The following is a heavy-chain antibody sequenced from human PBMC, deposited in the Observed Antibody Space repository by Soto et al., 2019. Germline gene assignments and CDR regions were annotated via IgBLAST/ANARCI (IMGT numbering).Heavy chain of an antibody. D-gene: IGHD3-3*01. CDR3: ARGITIFGVVIIYYFDY. CDR1: GGSFSGYY. Sequence: SETLSLTCAVYGGSFSGYYWSWIRQPPGKGLEWIGEINHSGSTNYNPSLKSRVTISVDTSKNQFSLKLSSVTAADTAVYYCARGITIFGVVIIYYFDYWGQGTLVTVSS. V-gene: IGHV4-34*01. J-gene: IGHJ4*02. CDR2: INHSGST.